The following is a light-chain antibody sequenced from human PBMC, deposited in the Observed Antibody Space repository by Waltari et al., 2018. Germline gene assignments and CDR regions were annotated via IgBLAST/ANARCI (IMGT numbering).Light chain of an antibody. V-gene: IGKV3-20*01. CDR2: AAS. CDR1: QSVSFNY. Sequence: EIVLTQFPGTLSLSPGERATLSCRASQSVSFNYLAWFQQKPGQPPRLLNYAASTKATGIPDRVSGSGSGTDFTLTISRLEPADFAVYYCQQYGTSPLTFGGGTKVEI. CDR3: QQYGTSPLT. J-gene: IGKJ4*01.